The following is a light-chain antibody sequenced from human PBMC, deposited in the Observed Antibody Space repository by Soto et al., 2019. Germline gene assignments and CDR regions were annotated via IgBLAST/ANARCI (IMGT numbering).Light chain of an antibody. CDR2: DAS. J-gene: IGKJ5*01. Sequence: EILVTQSPSSLSASVCDRVTITCQASQNISTYLNLYQQKQRKEAELLINDASNLEMGVLSGIIRVGSGTDFTFTISSLQPEDIAADFCQQDDSRPLTFGQGTRVEIK. CDR3: QQDDSRPLT. V-gene: IGKV1-33*01. CDR1: QNISTY.